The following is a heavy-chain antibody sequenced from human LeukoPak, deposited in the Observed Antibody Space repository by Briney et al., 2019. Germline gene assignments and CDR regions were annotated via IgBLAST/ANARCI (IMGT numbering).Heavy chain of an antibody. D-gene: IGHD2-15*01. CDR3: AKLSAHYCSGGNCYSDY. CDR2: ISGSGTTT. J-gene: IGHJ4*02. V-gene: IGHV3-23*01. Sequence: PGGSLRLSCAASGFTFSDYAMSWVRQAPGKGLEWVSAISGSGTTTYYADSVKGRFTISRDNSKITLYLQMNNLRAEDTAVYYCAKLSAHYCSGGNCYSDYWGQGTLVTVSS. CDR1: GFTFSDYA.